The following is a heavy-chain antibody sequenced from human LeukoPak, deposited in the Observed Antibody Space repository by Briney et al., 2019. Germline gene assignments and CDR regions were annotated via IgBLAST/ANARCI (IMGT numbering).Heavy chain of an antibody. D-gene: IGHD3-10*01. CDR1: GGSFSGYY. V-gene: IGHV4-30-4*08. CDR2: IYYSGST. J-gene: IGHJ4*02. CDR3: ARDRYYASGGYWVTLDY. Sequence: SETLSLTCAVYGGSFSGYYWSWIRQPPGKGLEWIGYIYYSGSTYYNPSLKSRVIISVDTSKNQFSLKLSSVTAADTAVYYCARDRYYASGGYWVTLDYWGQGTLVTVSS.